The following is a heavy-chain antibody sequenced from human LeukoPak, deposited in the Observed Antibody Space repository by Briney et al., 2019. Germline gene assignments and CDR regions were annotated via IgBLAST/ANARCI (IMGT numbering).Heavy chain of an antibody. CDR1: GGSISTYY. D-gene: IGHD3-10*01. V-gene: IGHV4-59*01. CDR3: ARVWNYYGSGNYIITYAFDI. CDR2: VYYSGST. Sequence: SETLALTCTVSGGSISTYYWSWIRQPPGKGLEYIGYVYYSGSTNYKSSLQSRVTISVDTSKNQFSLKLRSVTAADTAVYYCARVWNYYGSGNYIITYAFDIWGRGTRVTVSS. J-gene: IGHJ3*02.